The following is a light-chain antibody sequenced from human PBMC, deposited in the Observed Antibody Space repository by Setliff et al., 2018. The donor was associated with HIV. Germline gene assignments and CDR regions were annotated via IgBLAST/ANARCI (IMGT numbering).Light chain of an antibody. CDR2: EVR. V-gene: IGLV2-14*01. Sequence: QSALTQPASVSGSPGQSITISCTGTSSDVGGYNYVSWYQQHPGKAPKLIIYEVRNRPSGVSNRFSGSKSGNTASLTISGLQAEDEGDYYCSSHAITNTLPFGTGTKVTVL. CDR3: SSHAITNTLP. CDR1: SSDVGGYNY. J-gene: IGLJ1*01.